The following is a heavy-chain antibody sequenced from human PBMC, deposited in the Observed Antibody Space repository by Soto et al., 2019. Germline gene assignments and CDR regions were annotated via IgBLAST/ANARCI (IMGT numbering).Heavy chain of an antibody. CDR1: GDSINKYGHF. V-gene: IGHV4-31*03. Sequence: SETRSLTCTVSGDSINKYGHFWTWIRQKPGEGLEWIGYIYYSGATYYTPSLKTRCSISLHKSQKYFSLELNSVTAADTAVYSSATPNGDYSYDSVSWGQGTLVTVSS. CDR3: ATPNGDYSYDSVS. CDR2: IYYSGAT. J-gene: IGHJ5*02. D-gene: IGHD3-22*01.